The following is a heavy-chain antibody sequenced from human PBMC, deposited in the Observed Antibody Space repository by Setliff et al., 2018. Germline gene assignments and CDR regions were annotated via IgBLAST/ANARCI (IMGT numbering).Heavy chain of an antibody. CDR1: GGSISSYY. V-gene: IGHV4-59*12. J-gene: IGHJ4*02. Sequence: SETLSLTCTVSGGSISSYYWSWIRQPPGKGLEWIGYTYYSGSTNYNPSLKSRVTISVDTSKNQFSLKLSSVTAADTAVYYCARPKYYNFWSAYYFDYWGQGTLVTVSS. D-gene: IGHD3-3*01. CDR3: ARPKYYNFWSAYYFDY. CDR2: TYYSGST.